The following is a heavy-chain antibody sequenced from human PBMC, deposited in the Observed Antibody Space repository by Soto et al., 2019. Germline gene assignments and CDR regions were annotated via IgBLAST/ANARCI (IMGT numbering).Heavy chain of an antibody. CDR2: IYYSGST. D-gene: IGHD6-19*01. V-gene: IGHV4-39*01. J-gene: IGHJ4*02. Sequence: QLQLQESGPGLVKPSETLSLTCTVSGGSISSSSYYWGWIRQPPGKGLEWIGSIYYSGSTYYNPSLKSRVTISVDTSKNQFSLKLSSVTAADTAVYYCARHAGNSSGFTDYWGQGTLVTVSS. CDR1: GGSISSSSYY. CDR3: ARHAGNSSGFTDY.